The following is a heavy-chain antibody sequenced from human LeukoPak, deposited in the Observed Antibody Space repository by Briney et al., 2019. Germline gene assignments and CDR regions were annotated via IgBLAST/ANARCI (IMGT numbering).Heavy chain of an antibody. J-gene: IGHJ6*02. CDR3: ARDLPLMVRGVIITYYYGMDV. CDR1: GFTVSSNY. V-gene: IGHV3-66*01. Sequence: PGGSLRLSCAASGFTVSSNYMSWVRQAPGKGLEWVSVIYSGGSTYYADSVKGRFTISRDNSKNTLYLQMNSLGAEDTAVYYCARDLPLMVRGVIITYYYGMDVWGQGTTVTVSS. D-gene: IGHD3-10*01. CDR2: IYSGGST.